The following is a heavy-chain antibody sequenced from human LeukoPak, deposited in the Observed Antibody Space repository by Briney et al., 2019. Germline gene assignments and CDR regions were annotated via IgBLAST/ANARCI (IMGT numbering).Heavy chain of an antibody. CDR2: IRYDGSNK. D-gene: IGHD6-19*01. CDR1: GFTFSSYS. CDR3: AKGHIAVAGTGFDY. V-gene: IGHV3-30*02. J-gene: IGHJ4*02. Sequence: GGSLRLSCAASGFTFSSYSMTWVRQAPGKGLEWVAFIRYDGSNKYYADSVKGRFTISRDNSKNTLYLQMNSLRAEDTAVYYCAKGHIAVAGTGFDYWGQGTLVTVSS.